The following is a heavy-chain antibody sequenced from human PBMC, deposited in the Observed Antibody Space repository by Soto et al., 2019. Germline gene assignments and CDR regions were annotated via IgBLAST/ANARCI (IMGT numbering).Heavy chain of an antibody. CDR1: GFTFSSYA. J-gene: IGHJ6*02. CDR3: ARAGYYYDSSGYYYRDYYYYGMDV. Sequence: PGGSLRLSCAASGFTFSSYAMHWVRQAPGKGLEWVAVISYDGSNKYYADSVKGRFTISRDNSKNTLYLQMNSLRAEDTAVYYCARAGYYYDSSGYYYRDYYYYGMDVWGQGTTVTVSS. D-gene: IGHD3-22*01. CDR2: ISYDGSNK. V-gene: IGHV3-30-3*01.